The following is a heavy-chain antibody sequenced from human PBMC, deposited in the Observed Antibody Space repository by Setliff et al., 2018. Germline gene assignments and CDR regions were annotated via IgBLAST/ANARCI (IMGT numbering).Heavy chain of an antibody. CDR2: IYYSGST. CDR3: ARDNVDTAMGLSYYYYYYMDV. J-gene: IGHJ6*03. CDR1: GGSISSSSYY. Sequence: SETLSLTCTVSGGSISSSSYYWGWIRQPPGKGLEWIGSIYYSGSTNYNPSLKSRVTISVDTSKNQFSLKLSSVTAADTAVYYCARDNVDTAMGLSYYYYYYMDVWGKGTTVTVSS. D-gene: IGHD5-18*01. V-gene: IGHV4-39*07.